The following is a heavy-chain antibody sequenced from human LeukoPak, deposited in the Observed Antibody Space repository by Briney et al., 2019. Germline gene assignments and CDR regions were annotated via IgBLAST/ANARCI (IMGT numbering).Heavy chain of an antibody. J-gene: IGHJ4*02. V-gene: IGHV1-3*01. D-gene: IGHD6-19*01. CDR3: ARVRAVAAEFDY. CDR1: GYTFTSYA. CDR2: INAGNGNT. Sequence: ASVKVSCKASGYTFTSYAMHWVRQAPGQRLEWMGRINAGNGNTKYSQKFQGRVTITRDTSASTAYMELSSLRSEDTAVYYCARVRAVAAEFDYWGQGTLVTVSS.